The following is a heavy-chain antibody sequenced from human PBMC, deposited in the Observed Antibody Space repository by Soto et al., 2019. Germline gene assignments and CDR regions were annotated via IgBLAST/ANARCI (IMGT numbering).Heavy chain of an antibody. Sequence: GASVKVSCKASGYTFTSYDINWVRQAPGQGLEWMGRIIPMFGIVNYAQKFQGRVTITADKPTRTAYMELSSLRSEDTALYYCASGKYCNSATCYAWLDPWGQGTLVTGSS. CDR2: IIPMFGIV. J-gene: IGHJ5*02. CDR3: ASGKYCNSATCYAWLDP. V-gene: IGHV1-69*04. CDR1: GYTFTSYD. D-gene: IGHD2-2*01.